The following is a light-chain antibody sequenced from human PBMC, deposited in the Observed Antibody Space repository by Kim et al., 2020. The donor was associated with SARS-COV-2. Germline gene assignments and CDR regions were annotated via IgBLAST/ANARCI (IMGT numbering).Light chain of an antibody. CDR3: SSYAGSSRYV. V-gene: IGLV2-14*01. CDR1: SSDVGGYNY. Sequence: GQSITISCTGNSSDVGGYNYVAWYQQHPGKAPKHMIYEVSDRPSGVSNRFSGSKSGNTASLTISGLQAEDEADYYCSSYAGSSRYVFGTGTKVTVL. J-gene: IGLJ1*01. CDR2: EVS.